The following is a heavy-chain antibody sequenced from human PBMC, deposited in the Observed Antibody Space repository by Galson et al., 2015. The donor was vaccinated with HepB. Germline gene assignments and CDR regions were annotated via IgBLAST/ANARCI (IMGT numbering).Heavy chain of an antibody. J-gene: IGHJ3*02. CDR3: AREGGSGALDI. Sequence: SLRLSCAASGFTLSSSSMHWVRQAPGKGLVWVSRISSDGSITIYADSVEGRFTISRDNAKNTLYVQMNSLRAEDTAVYYCAREGGSGALDIWGQGTMVTVSS. D-gene: IGHD3-10*01. CDR2: ISSDGSIT. CDR1: GFTLSSSS. V-gene: IGHV3-74*01.